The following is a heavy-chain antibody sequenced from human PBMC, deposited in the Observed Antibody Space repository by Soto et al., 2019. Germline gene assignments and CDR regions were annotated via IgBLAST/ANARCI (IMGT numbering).Heavy chain of an antibody. CDR2: IGTLHDT. CDR1: GFTFRDFD. V-gene: IGHV3-13*01. D-gene: IGHD3-10*01. J-gene: IGHJ5*02. Sequence: PGGSLRLSCEASGFTFRDFDIYWVRQAAGEGLECVSGIGTLHDTYYAASVQGRFTISRDNARGSVYLQLNRLTADETALYFCARGSSKDFTSTPPPRFDPWGQGVLVTVSS. CDR3: ARGSSKDFTSTPPPRFDP.